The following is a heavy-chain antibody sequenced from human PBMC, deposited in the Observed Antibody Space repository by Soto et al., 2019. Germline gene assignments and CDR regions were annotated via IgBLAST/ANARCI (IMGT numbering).Heavy chain of an antibody. J-gene: IGHJ3*02. CDR1: HYSISSGFY. Sequence: ETLSLTCAVSHYSISSGFYWAWIRQSPGKGLEWIGSIYHSGETYHNPSLRSRVSISVDTSMNRFSLILSSVTAADTAVYYCARIRGWYPAFDIWGQGRMVTVSS. V-gene: IGHV4-38-2*01. CDR2: IYHSGET. CDR3: ARIRGWYPAFDI. D-gene: IGHD6-19*01.